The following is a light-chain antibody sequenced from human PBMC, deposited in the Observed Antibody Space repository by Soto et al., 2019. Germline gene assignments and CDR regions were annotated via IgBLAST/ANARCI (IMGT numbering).Light chain of an antibody. Sequence: QSVLTQPASVSGSPGQSITISCTGTSSDVGDYNYVSWYQQHPGKAPKLMIYEVSNRPSGVSNRFSGSKSGNTASLTISGLQAEDEADYYFSSYTSSNTWVFGGGTKLTVL. CDR3: SSYTSSNTWV. CDR1: SSDVGDYNY. V-gene: IGLV2-14*01. CDR2: EVS. J-gene: IGLJ3*02.